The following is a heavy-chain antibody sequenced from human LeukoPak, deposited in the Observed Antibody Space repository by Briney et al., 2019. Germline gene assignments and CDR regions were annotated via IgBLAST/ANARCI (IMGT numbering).Heavy chain of an antibody. V-gene: IGHV3-21*04. CDR3: ARLREVVTAPIDY. Sequence: PGGSLRLSCAASGFTFSSYSMNWVRQAPGKGLEWVSSISSSSSYIYYADSVKGRFTISRDNAKNSLYLQMNSLRAEDTAVYYCARLREVVTAPIDYWGQGTLVTVSS. J-gene: IGHJ4*02. CDR1: GFTFSSYS. CDR2: ISSSSSYI. D-gene: IGHD2-21*02.